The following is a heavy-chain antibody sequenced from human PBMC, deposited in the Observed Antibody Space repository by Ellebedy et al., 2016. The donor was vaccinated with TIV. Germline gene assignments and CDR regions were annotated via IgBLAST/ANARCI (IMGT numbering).Heavy chain of an antibody. V-gene: IGHV4-59*01. CDR2: IYYSGST. CDR1: GGSISSYY. J-gene: IGHJ5*02. CDR3: ARDVSAVRGAYRWFDP. Sequence: SETLSLTXTVSGGSISSYYWSWIRQPPGKGLEWIGYIYYSGSTNYNPSLKSRVTISVDMSKNQFSLKLSSVTAADTAAYYCARDVSAVRGAYRWFDPWGQGTLVTVSS. D-gene: IGHD3-10*01.